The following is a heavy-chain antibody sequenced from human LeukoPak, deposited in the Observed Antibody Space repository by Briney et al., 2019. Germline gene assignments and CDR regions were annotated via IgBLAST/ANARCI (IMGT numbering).Heavy chain of an antibody. J-gene: IGHJ5*02. CDR2: INHSGST. D-gene: IGHD3-9*01. Sequence: PSETLSLTCAVYGGSFSGYYWSWIRQPPGKGLEWIGEINHSGSTNYNPSLKSRVTMSVDTSKNQFSLKLSSVTAADTAVYYCARDRGRYFDWLRGFDPWGQGTLVTVSS. V-gene: IGHV4-34*01. CDR3: ARDRGRYFDWLRGFDP. CDR1: GGSFSGYY.